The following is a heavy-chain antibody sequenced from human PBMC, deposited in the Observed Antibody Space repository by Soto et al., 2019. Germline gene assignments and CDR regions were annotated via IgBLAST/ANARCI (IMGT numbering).Heavy chain of an antibody. V-gene: IGHV1-46*02. Sequence: ASVKVSCKASGYNFNNYYIHWVRQTPRQGPEWIGVINPSRGLTTYSQRFQGRVSMTRDTSTTTVYMELSSLRSEDTAIYYCARDGVPIAGRSGYFDYWGPGTEVTVSS. CDR3: ARDGVPIAGRSGYFDY. CDR2: INPSRGLT. J-gene: IGHJ4*02. D-gene: IGHD6-19*01. CDR1: GYNFNNYY.